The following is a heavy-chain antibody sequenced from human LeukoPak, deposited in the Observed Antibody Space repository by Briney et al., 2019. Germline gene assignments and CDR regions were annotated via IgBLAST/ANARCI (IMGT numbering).Heavy chain of an antibody. CDR3: ARAIVRRYSSSWYYFDY. D-gene: IGHD6-13*01. Sequence: SVKVSCKASGYTFTGYYMHWVRQAPGQGLEWMGGIIPIFGTANYAQKFQGRVTITADESTSTAYMELSSLRSEDTAVYYCARAIVRRYSSSWYYFDYWGQGTLVTVSS. V-gene: IGHV1-69*13. CDR1: GYTFTGYY. CDR2: IIPIFGTA. J-gene: IGHJ4*02.